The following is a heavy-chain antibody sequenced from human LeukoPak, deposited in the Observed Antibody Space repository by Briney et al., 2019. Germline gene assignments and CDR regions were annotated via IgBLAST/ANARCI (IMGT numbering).Heavy chain of an antibody. CDR3: ARDSGTSGEVKFDP. Sequence: SETLSLTCAVSGGSISSSNWWSWVRQPPGKGLEWIGEIYHSGSTNYNPSLKSRVTISVDKSKNQFSLKLSSVTAADTAVYYCARDSGTSGEVKFDPWGQGALVTVSS. D-gene: IGHD3-10*01. CDR2: IYHSGST. J-gene: IGHJ5*02. CDR1: GGSISSSNW. V-gene: IGHV4-4*02.